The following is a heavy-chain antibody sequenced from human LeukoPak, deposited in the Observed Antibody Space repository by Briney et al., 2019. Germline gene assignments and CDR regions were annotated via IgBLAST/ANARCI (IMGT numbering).Heavy chain of an antibody. J-gene: IGHJ4*02. V-gene: IGHV1-46*01. Sequence: ASVKVSCKASGYXFTNYGISWVRQAPGQGLEWMGIINPSGGSTSYAQKFQGRVTMTRDRSTSTVYMELSSLRFEDTAVYYCARLGAAAVDYWGQGTLVTVSS. D-gene: IGHD6-13*01. CDR3: ARLGAAAVDY. CDR1: GYXFTNYG. CDR2: INPSGGST.